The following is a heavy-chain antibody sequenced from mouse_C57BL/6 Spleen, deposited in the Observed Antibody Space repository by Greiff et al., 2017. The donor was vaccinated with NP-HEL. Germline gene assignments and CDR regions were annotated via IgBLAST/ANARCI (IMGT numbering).Heavy chain of an antibody. Sequence: VKLVESGPGLVAPSPSLSITCTASGFSLTSYGVHWVRQPPGQGLEWLVVIWRDGGTTYNSAPKTRLSTSKDNSKSQVFLKMNSLQTDDTAMYYCARPYYDDYAMDYWGQGTSVTVSS. J-gene: IGHJ4*01. CDR3: ARPYYDDYAMDY. CDR2: IWRDGGT. CDR1: GFSLTSYG. V-gene: IGHV2-6*03. D-gene: IGHD2-10*01.